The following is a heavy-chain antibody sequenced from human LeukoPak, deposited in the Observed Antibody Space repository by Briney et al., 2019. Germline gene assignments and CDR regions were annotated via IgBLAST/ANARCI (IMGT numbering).Heavy chain of an antibody. CDR3: ARDGRIAVAGFYYYYGMDV. CDR2: INYGGST. V-gene: IGHV4-59*01. D-gene: IGHD6-19*01. J-gene: IGHJ6*02. Sequence: SETLSLTCTVSGGSISTYYWSWIRQPPGKGLEWIGYINYGGSTNYNPSPKSRVTISVDTSKNQFSLKLSSVTAADTAMYYCARDGRIAVAGFYYYYGMDVWGQGTTVTVSS. CDR1: GGSISTYY.